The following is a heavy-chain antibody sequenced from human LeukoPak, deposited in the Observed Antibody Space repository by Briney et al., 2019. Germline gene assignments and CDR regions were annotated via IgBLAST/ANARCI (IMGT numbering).Heavy chain of an antibody. CDR3: ARDSLYDYVWGSYRHNSDY. Sequence: SETLSLTCAVYGGSFSGYYWSWLRQPPGKGLEWIGEINHSGSTNYNPSLKSRVTISVDTSKNQFSLKLSSVTAADTAVYYCARDSLYDYVWGSYRHNSDYWGQGTLVTVSS. CDR1: GGSFSGYY. V-gene: IGHV4-34*01. D-gene: IGHD3-16*02. J-gene: IGHJ4*02. CDR2: INHSGST.